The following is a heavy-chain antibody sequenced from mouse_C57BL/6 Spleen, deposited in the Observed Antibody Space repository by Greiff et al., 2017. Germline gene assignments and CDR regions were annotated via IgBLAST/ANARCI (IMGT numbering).Heavy chain of an antibody. D-gene: IGHD1-1*01. CDR2: IDPNSGGP. CDR3: ARYRNNYYDGYFDV. J-gene: IGHJ1*03. Sequence: QVQLQQPGAELVKPGASVKLSCKASGYTFTSYWMHWVKQRPGRGLEWIGRIDPNSGGPKYNEKFKSKATLHVDKPASTAYMQLSSLSSEDSAVYYCARYRNNYYDGYFDVWGTGTTVTVSS. CDR1: GYTFTSYW. V-gene: IGHV1-72*01.